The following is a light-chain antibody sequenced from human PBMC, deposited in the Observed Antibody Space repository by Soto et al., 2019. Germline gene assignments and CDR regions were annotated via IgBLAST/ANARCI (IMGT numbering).Light chain of an antibody. CDR3: HQYNNWPPGT. CDR2: AAS. J-gene: IGKJ2*01. CDR1: QTISRN. V-gene: IGKV3-15*01. Sequence: IVLTQSPATLSVPPGARATLSCRASQTISRNLAWYQQRPGQAPRLLIYAASTRATGVPARFSGSGSGTEFTLTINSLQSEDFALYYCHQYNNWPPGTFGQGTKVEIK.